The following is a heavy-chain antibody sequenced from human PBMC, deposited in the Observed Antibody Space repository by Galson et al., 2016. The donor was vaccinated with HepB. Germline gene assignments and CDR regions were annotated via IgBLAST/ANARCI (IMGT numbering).Heavy chain of an antibody. CDR2: IYISGST. CDR3: ARLDY. V-gene: IGHV4-61*02. CDR1: GVSMSSTSFY. Sequence: TLSLTCTVSGVSMSSTSFYWTWIRQPAGKGLEWIGRIYISGSTNYNPSLKSRVTISLDTSKNQFSLKSTSVTAADTAVYYCARLDYWGRGTLVTVSS. J-gene: IGHJ4*02.